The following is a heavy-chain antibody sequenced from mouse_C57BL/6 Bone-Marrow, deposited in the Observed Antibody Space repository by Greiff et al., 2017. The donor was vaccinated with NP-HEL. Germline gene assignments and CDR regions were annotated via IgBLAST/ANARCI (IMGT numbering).Heavy chain of an antibody. CDR3: ARYYYGSRGWYFDV. CDR2: IDPNSGGT. Sequence: VQLQESGADLVKPGASFPLSFPSSGYTFTSYWMHWVKQRPGRGLEWIGRIDPNSGGTQFNEKFKTKATLTVDKPSSTAYMQLSSLTSEDSAVYYWARYYYGSRGWYFDVWGTGTTVTVSA. J-gene: IGHJ1*03. CDR1: GYTFTSYW. D-gene: IGHD1-1*01. V-gene: IGHV1-72*01.